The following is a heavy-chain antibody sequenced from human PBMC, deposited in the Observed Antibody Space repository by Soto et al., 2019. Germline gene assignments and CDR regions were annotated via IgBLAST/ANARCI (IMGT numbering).Heavy chain of an antibody. Sequence: QVQLQESGPILVKPSQTLSLTCTVSGGSISSVYDCWSWIRQSPDQRLAWIGHIYHGGSTYTNPCLTSRVTLSVDTSKNQFSLQLRSVTAADTAVYYCARGPSGDKVDYWGQGTLVTVSS. CDR1: GGSISSVYDC. CDR3: ARGPSGDKVDY. D-gene: IGHD7-27*01. CDR2: IYHGGST. V-gene: IGHV4-30-4*01. J-gene: IGHJ4*02.